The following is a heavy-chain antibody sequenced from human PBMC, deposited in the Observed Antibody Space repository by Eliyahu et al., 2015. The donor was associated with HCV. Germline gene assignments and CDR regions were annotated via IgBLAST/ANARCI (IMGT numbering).Heavy chain of an antibody. Sequence: QVQLQESGPGLVKPSEXLPLTCTVSGGSLNXXXWSWIRQSAEKGLEWIGRIYPSGLTYYNPSFKSRVTMSVDTSKNQFSLNLNSVTAADTAVYYCARGSIPADYWGPGTVVTVSS. V-gene: IGHV4-4*07. D-gene: IGHD2-2*02. J-gene: IGHJ4*02. CDR3: ARGSIPADY. CDR2: IYPSGLT. CDR1: GGSLNXXX.